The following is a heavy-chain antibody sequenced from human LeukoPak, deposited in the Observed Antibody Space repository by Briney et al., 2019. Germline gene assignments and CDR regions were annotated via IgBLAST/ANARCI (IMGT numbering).Heavy chain of an antibody. D-gene: IGHD1-7*01. J-gene: IGHJ6*02. CDR1: GYTFTSYG. CDR2: ISAYNGNT. V-gene: IGHV1-18*01. CDR3: ARVELRRSARYYGMDV. Sequence: ASVTVSCKAPGYTFTSYGISWVRQAPGQGLEWMGWISAYNGNTNYAQKLQGRVTMTTDTSTSTAYMELRSLRSDDTAVYYCARVELRRSARYYGMDVWGQGTTVTVSS.